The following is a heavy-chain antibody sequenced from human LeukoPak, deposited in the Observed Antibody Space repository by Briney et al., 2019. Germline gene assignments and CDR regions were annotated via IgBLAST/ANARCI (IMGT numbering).Heavy chain of an antibody. CDR1: GFTFSSCS. Sequence: GGSLRLSCAASGFTFSSCSMNWVRQAPGKGLEWVSSISSSSSYIYYADSVKGRFTISRDNAKNSLYLQMNSLRAEDTAVYYCGEGRGGYDSSGYYDYWGQGTLVTVSS. J-gene: IGHJ4*02. D-gene: IGHD3-22*01. CDR2: ISSSSSYI. CDR3: GEGRGGYDSSGYYDY. V-gene: IGHV3-21*01.